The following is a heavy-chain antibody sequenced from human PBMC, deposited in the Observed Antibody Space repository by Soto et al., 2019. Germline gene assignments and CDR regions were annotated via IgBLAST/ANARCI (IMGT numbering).Heavy chain of an antibody. V-gene: IGHV4-59*01. CDR3: ARRTSSGAIAD. D-gene: IGHD2-21*01. CDR2: IYFTGSN. CDR1: GGSIGSYY. Sequence: SETLSLTCNFSGGSIGSYYWSWIRQTPGKGLEWIGYIYFTGSNNYNKSLKSRVTISVDMSERQVSLRLRSVTAADTAVYFCARRTSSGAIADWGRGKMVTVSS. J-gene: IGHJ4*02.